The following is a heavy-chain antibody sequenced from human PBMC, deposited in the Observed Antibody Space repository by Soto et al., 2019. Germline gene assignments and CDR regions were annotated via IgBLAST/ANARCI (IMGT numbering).Heavy chain of an antibody. V-gene: IGHV4-4*09. D-gene: IGHD2-21*02. CDR2: IHSSGST. J-gene: IGHJ6*02. Sequence: SETLSLTCTVSGDSISSYYWTWIRQPPGKGLEWIGNIHSSGSTNYNPSFKSRVTMSVDTSKNHFSLRLSSVTTADTAVYYCARFGRGDSYYGMDVWGQGTTVTVSS. CDR1: GDSISSYY. CDR3: ARFGRGDSYYGMDV.